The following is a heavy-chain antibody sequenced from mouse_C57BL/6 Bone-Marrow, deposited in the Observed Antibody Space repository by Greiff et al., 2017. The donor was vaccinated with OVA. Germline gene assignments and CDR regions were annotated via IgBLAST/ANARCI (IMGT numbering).Heavy chain of an antibody. V-gene: IGHV7-3*01. CDR1: GFTFTNYY. D-gene: IGHD1-1*01. J-gene: IGHJ2*01. Sequence: EVKLMESGGGLVQPGDSLSLSCAASGFTFTNYYISWVRQPPGQALEWLAFIRNKPNGSTTEYSASVKGRFTITRDNTQSIPDHQMNALRTEDSAAYYCARYKGRVAVDYFDYWGQGTALTVSS. CDR2: IRNKPNGSTT. CDR3: ARYKGRVAVDYFDY.